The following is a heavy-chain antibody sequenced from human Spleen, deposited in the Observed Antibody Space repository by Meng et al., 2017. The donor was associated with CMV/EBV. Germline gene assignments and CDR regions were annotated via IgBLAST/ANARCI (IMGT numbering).Heavy chain of an antibody. CDR1: GGSFGGYY. CDR2: SNHSGRT. V-gene: IGHV4-34*01. Sequence: TCAVYGGSFGGYYWSWIRQPPGKGLEWIGESNHSGRTNYNPSLKSRVTISVDTSKNQFSLKLSSVTAADTAVYYCARDGSGYGVFDYWGQGTLVTVSS. CDR3: ARDGSGYGVFDY. J-gene: IGHJ4*02. D-gene: IGHD3-22*01.